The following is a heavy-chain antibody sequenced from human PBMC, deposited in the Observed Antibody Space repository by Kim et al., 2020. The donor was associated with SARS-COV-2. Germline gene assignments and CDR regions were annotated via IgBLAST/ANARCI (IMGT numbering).Heavy chain of an antibody. CDR1: GYTFTGYY. D-gene: IGHD3-22*01. Sequence: ASVKVSCKASGYTFTGYYMHWVRQAPGQGLEWMGWINPNSGGTNYAQKFQGRVTMTRDTSISTAYMELSRLRSDDTAVYYCARSSTSIIKYYYDSSGYSKLLSGRSLTFDYWGQGTLVTVSS. CDR2: INPNSGGT. V-gene: IGHV1-2*02. J-gene: IGHJ4*02. CDR3: ARSSTSIIKYYYDSSGYSKLLSGRSLTFDY.